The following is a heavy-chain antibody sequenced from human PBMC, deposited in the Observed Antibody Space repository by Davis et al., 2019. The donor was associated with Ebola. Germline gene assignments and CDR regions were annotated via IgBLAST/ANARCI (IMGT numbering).Heavy chain of an antibody. CDR1: GFSFNTYS. D-gene: IGHD6-19*01. Sequence: GESLKISCAASGFSFNTYSMNWVRQAPGGGLEWISYISSSSSSIYYTDSVMGRFTISRDNAKKSLYLQMNSLRAEDTAVYYCARDEGSVWGQGTLVTVSS. V-gene: IGHV3-48*04. CDR3: ARDEGSV. CDR2: ISSSSSSI. J-gene: IGHJ4*02.